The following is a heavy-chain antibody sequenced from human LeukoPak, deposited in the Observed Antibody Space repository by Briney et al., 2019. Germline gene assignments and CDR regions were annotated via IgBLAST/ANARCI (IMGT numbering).Heavy chain of an antibody. Sequence: SETLSLTCAVYGGSFSGYYWSWIRQPPGKGLEWIGEINHSGSTNYNPSLKSRVTISVDTSKNQFSLKLSSVTAADTAVYYCARPQPFLLPYASDIWGQGTMVTVSS. CDR3: ARPQPFLLPYASDI. CDR2: INHSGST. CDR1: GGSFSGYY. D-gene: IGHD3-22*01. J-gene: IGHJ3*02. V-gene: IGHV4-34*01.